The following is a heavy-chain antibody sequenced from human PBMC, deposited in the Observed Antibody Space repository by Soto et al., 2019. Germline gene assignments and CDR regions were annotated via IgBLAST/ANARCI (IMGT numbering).Heavy chain of an antibody. V-gene: IGHV1-2*02. J-gene: IGHJ5*02. D-gene: IGHD6-6*01. CDR1: GYTFTGYY. CDR2: INPNSGGT. Sequence: ASVKVSCKASGYTFTGYYMHWVRPAPGQGLEWMGWINPNSGGTNYAQKFQGRVTMTRDTSISTAYMELSRLRSDDTAVYYCARDRLRIAAIQNWFDPWGQGTLVTVSS. CDR3: ARDRLRIAAIQNWFDP.